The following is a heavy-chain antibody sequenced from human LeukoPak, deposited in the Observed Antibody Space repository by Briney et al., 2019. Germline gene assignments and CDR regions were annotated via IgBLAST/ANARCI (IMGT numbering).Heavy chain of an antibody. CDR1: GGSFSGYY. J-gene: IGHJ6*03. CDR3: ARLVKYCSSTSCYWGGHYMDV. D-gene: IGHD2-2*01. CDR2: INHSGST. V-gene: IGHV4-34*01. Sequence: KASETLSLTCAVYGGSFSGYYWSWIRQPPGKGLEWIGEINHSGSTNYNPSLKSRVTISVDTSKNQFSLKLSSVTAADTAVYYCARLVKYCSSTSCYWGGHYMDVWGKGTTVTVSS.